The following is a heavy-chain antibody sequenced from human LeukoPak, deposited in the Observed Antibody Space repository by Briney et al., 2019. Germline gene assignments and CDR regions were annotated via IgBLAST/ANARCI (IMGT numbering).Heavy chain of an antibody. D-gene: IGHD3-22*01. V-gene: IGHV1-8*01. Sequence: ASVKVSCKASGYTFTSYDINWVRQATGQGLEWMGWMNPNSGNAGYAQKFQGRVTMTRNTSISTAYMELSNLRPEDTAVYYCATAYYYDSSGYQHIPSPDYWGQGTLVTVSS. CDR1: GYTFTSYD. CDR2: MNPNSGNA. CDR3: ATAYYYDSSGYQHIPSPDY. J-gene: IGHJ4*02.